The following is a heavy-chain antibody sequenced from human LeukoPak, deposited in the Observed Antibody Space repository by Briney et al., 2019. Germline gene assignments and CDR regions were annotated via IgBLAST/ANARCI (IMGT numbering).Heavy chain of an antibody. Sequence: GGSLRLSCAASGFTFRSYAMSWVRQAPGKGLEWVSAISGSGATTYSADSVKGRFTVSRDNSKNTLYLQMNSLRAEDTALYYCAKGYSFGCCNYYYMDAWGKGTTVTVPS. J-gene: IGHJ6*03. D-gene: IGHD5-18*01. CDR2: ISGSGATT. CDR1: GFTFRSYA. V-gene: IGHV3-23*01. CDR3: AKGYSFGCCNYYYMDA.